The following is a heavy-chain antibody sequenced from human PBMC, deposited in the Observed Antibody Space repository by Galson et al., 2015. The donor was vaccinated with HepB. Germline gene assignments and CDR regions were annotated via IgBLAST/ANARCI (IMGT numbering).Heavy chain of an antibody. CDR1: GFTFSSYA. Sequence: SLRLSCAASGFTFSSYAMHWVRQAPGKGLEWVAVISYDGSNKYYADSVKGRFTISRDNSKNTLYLQMNSLRAEDTAVYYCARESGAYYYYGMDVWGQGTTVTVSS. D-gene: IGHD2-15*01. CDR3: ARESGAYYYYGMDV. CDR2: ISYDGSNK. V-gene: IGHV3-30*04. J-gene: IGHJ6*02.